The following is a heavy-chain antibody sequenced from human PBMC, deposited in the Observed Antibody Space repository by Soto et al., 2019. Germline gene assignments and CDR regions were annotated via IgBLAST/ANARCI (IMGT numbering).Heavy chain of an antibody. CDR2: IGTRGDI. CDR3: AREETAWPLAYGLDV. D-gene: IGHD2-21*02. J-gene: IGHJ6*02. Sequence: GGSLRLSCAASGFAFSTFSMHWVRQAPGKGLEWVSSIGTRGDIYYADSVKGRFTISRDNAKNSLSLQTNSLRAEDTGVYYCAREETAWPLAYGLDVWGQGTTVTAP. CDR1: GFAFSTFS. V-gene: IGHV3-21*01.